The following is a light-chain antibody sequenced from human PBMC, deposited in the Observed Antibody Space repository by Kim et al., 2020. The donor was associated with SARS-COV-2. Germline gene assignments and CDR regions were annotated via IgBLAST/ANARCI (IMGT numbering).Light chain of an antibody. CDR2: EVS. Sequence: ITGSATSGDVAGYTYFPCYQQHPGKAPNPRIYEVSQRPSGVPDRFSGSKSGTTASLTVSGLQAEDEADYYCSSYAGSNNFYVFGAGTKVTVL. CDR1: SGDVAGYTY. CDR3: SSYAGSNNFYV. J-gene: IGLJ1*01. V-gene: IGLV2-8*01.